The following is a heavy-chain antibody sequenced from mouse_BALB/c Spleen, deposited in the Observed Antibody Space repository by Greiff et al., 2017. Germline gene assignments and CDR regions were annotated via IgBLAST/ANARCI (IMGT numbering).Heavy chain of an antibody. CDR3: ARSRYGNCAWFAY. CDR1: GYTFTSYY. CDR2: INPSNGGT. V-gene: IGHV1S81*02. Sequence: QVQLQQSGAELVKPGASVKLSCKASGYTFTSYYMYWVKQRPGQGLEWIGEINPSNGGTSYNQKFKGKATLTVDKSSSTAFMHLNSLTSEDSAVYDGARSRYGNCAWFAYWGQGTLVTVAA. D-gene: IGHD2-1*01. J-gene: IGHJ3*01.